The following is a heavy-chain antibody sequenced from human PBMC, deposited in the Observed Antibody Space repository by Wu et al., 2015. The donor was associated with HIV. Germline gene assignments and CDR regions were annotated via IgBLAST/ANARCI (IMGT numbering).Heavy chain of an antibody. D-gene: IGHD3-22*01. J-gene: IGHJ1*01. Sequence: VQLVQSGGEVKKPGASLKVACKSSGYIFTDYGINWVRQAPGEGLEWMGWISARNGNTKYGQKFKGRLTLTTDAASSTAYMELKSLRSGDTAVYYCARAKTYYYDSSGYLRSGGYFQHWGQGTLVTVSS. CDR2: ISARNGNT. CDR3: ARAKTYYYDSSGYLRSGGYFQH. CDR1: GYIFTDYG. V-gene: IGHV1-18*01.